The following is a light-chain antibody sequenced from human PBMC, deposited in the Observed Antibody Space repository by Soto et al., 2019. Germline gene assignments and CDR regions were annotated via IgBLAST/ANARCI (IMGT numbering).Light chain of an antibody. CDR1: NSNIGSNT. V-gene: IGLV1-44*01. J-gene: IGLJ1*01. CDR3: CLYVGATTYV. Sequence: QSVLTQPPSASGTPGQRVTISCSGSNSNIGSNTVNWYQQFPGAAPKLLVYSSNLRPSGVPDRFSGSKSGTSASLAISGLQSEDESDYYCCLYVGATTYVFGTGTKLTVL. CDR2: SSN.